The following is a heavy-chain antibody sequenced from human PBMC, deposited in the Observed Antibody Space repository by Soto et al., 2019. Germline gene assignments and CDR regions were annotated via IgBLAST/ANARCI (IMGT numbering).Heavy chain of an antibody. CDR1: CGSFSGYY. CDR2: INHSGIT. CDR3: ARAMDRKFDI. V-gene: IGHV4-34*01. D-gene: IGHD2-2*03. J-gene: IGHJ3*02. Sequence: DTLSLTCAVYCGSFSGYYWICILQPPGNGLEWIGEINHSGITNYNPSLKSLFTISVDTSKNQFSLKLSSVTAADTAVYYCARAMDRKFDIWGQGTMVTVSS.